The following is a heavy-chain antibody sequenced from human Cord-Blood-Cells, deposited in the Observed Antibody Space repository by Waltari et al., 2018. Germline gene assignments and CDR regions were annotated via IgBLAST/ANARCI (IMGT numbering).Heavy chain of an antibody. J-gene: IGHJ6*02. CDR3: ARRGPGPGYSGSYYYYYYGMDV. V-gene: IGHV4-34*01. CDR2: INQSGST. CDR1: GGSFSGYS. D-gene: IGHD1-26*01. Sequence: QVQLQQWGAGLLKPSETLSLTCAVYGGSFSGYSWSWIRQPPGKGRGWIGEINQSGSTNYNPSLKSRVTISVDTSKNQFSLKLSSVTAADTAVYYCARRGPGPGYSGSYYYYYYGMDVWGQGTTVTVSS.